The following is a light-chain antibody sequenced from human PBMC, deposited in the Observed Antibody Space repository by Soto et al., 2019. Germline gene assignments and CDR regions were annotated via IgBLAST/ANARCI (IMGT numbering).Light chain of an antibody. CDR2: RAA. V-gene: IGKV3-20*01. J-gene: IGKJ3*01. CDR1: QNASDNH. Sequence: DIVWTQSLGTCSLSPGERTTLSYRASQNASDNHLAWYQQKPGQAPKLLIYRAASRATDIPNSFSGSGSGTEFSLTTSRLEPADFPVYYCQQYGSSPRFNFGPGTKVDIK. CDR3: QQYGSSPRFN.